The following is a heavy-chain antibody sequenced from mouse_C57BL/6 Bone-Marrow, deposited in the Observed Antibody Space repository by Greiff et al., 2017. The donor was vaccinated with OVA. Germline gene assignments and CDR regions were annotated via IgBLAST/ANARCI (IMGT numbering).Heavy chain of an antibody. CDR1: GFTFSSYT. CDR2: ISGGGGNT. D-gene: IGHD1-1*01. J-gene: IGHJ4*01. V-gene: IGHV5-9*01. Sequence: EVQLVESGGGLVKPGGSLKLSCAASGFTFSSYTMSWVRRTPEKRLEWVATISGGGGNTYYPDSVKGRFTISRDNAKNTLYLQMSSLRSEDTALYYCARRGNYGLYAMDYWGQGTSVTVSS. CDR3: ARRGNYGLYAMDY.